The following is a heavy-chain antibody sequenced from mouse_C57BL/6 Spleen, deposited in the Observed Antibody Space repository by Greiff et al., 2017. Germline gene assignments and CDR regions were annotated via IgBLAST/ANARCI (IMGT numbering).Heavy chain of an antibody. CDR3: ARPLLGALAY. J-gene: IGHJ3*01. Sequence: VKLMESGPGLMQPSQSLSITCTVPGFSLTSDGVHWVRQSPGKGLEWLGVIWSGGSTDYKAAFISRLSISKDNSKSQVVFKMNSLQADDTAINYCARPLLGALAYWGQGTLVTVSA. CDR2: IWSGGST. D-gene: IGHD4-1*01. CDR1: GFSLTSDG. V-gene: IGHV2-2*01.